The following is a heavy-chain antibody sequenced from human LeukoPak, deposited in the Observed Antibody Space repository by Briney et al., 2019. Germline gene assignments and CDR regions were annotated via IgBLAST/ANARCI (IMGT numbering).Heavy chain of an antibody. V-gene: IGHV3-30-3*01. Sequence: PGRSLRLSCAASGFTFSSYAMHWVRQAPGKGLEWVVVITSDGSKKYYADSVKGRITISRDNSKSSLYLQMNSLTPEDTAVYYCARTALRYYGSGSFSLDVFDIWGQGTMVTVSS. CDR3: ARTALRYYGSGSFSLDVFDI. J-gene: IGHJ3*02. D-gene: IGHD3-10*01. CDR1: GFTFSSYA. CDR2: ITSDGSKK.